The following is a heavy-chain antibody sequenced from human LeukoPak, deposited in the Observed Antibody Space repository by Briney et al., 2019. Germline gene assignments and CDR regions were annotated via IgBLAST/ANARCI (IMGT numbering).Heavy chain of an antibody. J-gene: IGHJ4*02. D-gene: IGHD2-21*02. CDR3: ARSHIVVVTAIGAYDY. CDR2: ISSNGGST. V-gene: IGHV3-64*01. CDR1: GFTFSNYA. Sequence: GGSLRLSCAASGFTFSNYAMHWVRQAPGKGLEYVSAISSNGGSTYYANSVKGRFTISRDNSKNTLYLQMGSLRAEDMAVYYCARSHIVVVTAIGAYDYWGQGTLVTVSS.